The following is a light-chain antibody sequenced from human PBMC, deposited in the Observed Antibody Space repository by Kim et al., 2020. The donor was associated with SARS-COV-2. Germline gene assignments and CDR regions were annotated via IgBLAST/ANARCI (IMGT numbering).Light chain of an antibody. CDR2: DVT. J-gene: IGLJ1*01. CDR3: SSYTSTYSFYV. Sequence: QSALAQPASVSGSPGQSITISCTGSSSDVGGYDSVSWYQQHPGKGPKLMIYDVTKRPSGISDRFSGSKSGNMASLSISGLQPEDEADYYCSSYTSTYSFYVFGSGTKVTVL. CDR1: SSDVGGYDS. V-gene: IGLV2-14*03.